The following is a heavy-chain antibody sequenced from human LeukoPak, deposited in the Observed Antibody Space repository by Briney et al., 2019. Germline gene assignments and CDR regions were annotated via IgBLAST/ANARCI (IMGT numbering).Heavy chain of an antibody. V-gene: IGHV4-39*07. D-gene: IGHD6-13*01. Sequence: SETLSLTCTVSGGSISSSSYYWGWIRQPPGKGLEWIGSIYYSGSTYYNPSLKSRVTISVDTSKNQLSLKLSSVTAADTAVYYCARAYIAAAGNWFDPWGQGTLVTVSS. CDR1: GGSISSSSYY. CDR2: IYYSGST. CDR3: ARAYIAAAGNWFDP. J-gene: IGHJ5*02.